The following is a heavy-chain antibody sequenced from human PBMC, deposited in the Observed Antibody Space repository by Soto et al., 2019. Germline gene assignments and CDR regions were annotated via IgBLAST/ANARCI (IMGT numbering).Heavy chain of an antibody. Sequence: EVQLVESGGGLVQPGRSLRLSCAASGFVFEDYAMHWVRQAPGKGLEWVSSITWNSDSLAYTGSVKGRFTISRDNAKNSLYLEMDSQRPEDTALYYCTKSRGVAGRPLDDWGQGTLVTVSS. CDR3: TKSRGVAGRPLDD. V-gene: IGHV3-9*01. J-gene: IGHJ4*02. CDR1: GFVFEDYA. CDR2: ITWNSDSL. D-gene: IGHD6-13*01.